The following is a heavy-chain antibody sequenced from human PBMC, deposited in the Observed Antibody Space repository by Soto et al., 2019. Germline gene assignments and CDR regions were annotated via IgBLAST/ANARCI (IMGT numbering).Heavy chain of an antibody. Sequence: PSETLSLTCTVSGGSISSYYWSWIRQPPGKGLEWIGYIYYSGSTNYNPSLKSRVTISVDTSKNQFSLKLSSVTAADTAVYYCARRYTAMVVFDYWGQGTLVTVSS. D-gene: IGHD5-18*01. CDR1: GGSISSYY. J-gene: IGHJ4*02. CDR2: IYYSGST. V-gene: IGHV4-59*01. CDR3: ARRYTAMVVFDY.